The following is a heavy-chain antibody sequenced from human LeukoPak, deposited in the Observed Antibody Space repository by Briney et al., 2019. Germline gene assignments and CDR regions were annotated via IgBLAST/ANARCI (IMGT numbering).Heavy chain of an antibody. V-gene: IGHV3-21*01. D-gene: IGHD3-3*01. CDR2: ISSSSSYI. CDR3: ARDLTIFGVVIVDYGMDV. J-gene: IGHJ6*02. Sequence: GGSLRLSCAASGFTFSSYSMNLVRQAPGKGLEWVSSISSSSSYIYYADSVKGRFTISRDNAKNSLYLQMNSLRAEDTAVYYCARDLTIFGVVIVDYGMDVWGQGTTVTVSS. CDR1: GFTFSSYS.